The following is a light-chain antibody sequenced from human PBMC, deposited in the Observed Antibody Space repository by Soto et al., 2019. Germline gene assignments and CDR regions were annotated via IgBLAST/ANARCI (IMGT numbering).Light chain of an antibody. V-gene: IGKV3-15*01. CDR1: QSVSSN. J-gene: IGKJ1*01. CDR2: GAS. Sequence: EIVMTQSPATLSVSPGERATLSCRASQSVSSNLAWYQQKPGQAPKLLIYGASTRATGIPARFSGSGSGTEFTLTSSGRQSEDFAVYYCQQYNNWPPWTFGQGNKVELK. CDR3: QQYNNWPPWT.